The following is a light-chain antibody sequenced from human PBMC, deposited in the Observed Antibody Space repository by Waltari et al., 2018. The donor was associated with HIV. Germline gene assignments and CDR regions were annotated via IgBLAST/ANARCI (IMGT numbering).Light chain of an antibody. Sequence: IELTHSPGTLSLSPGERATLSCRASQSVSSSYLTWYQQKPGQAPRLLIYCASSRATGIPDRFSGSGSGTDFTLTISRLEPEDFAVYYCQQYGSSGWTFGQGTKVEIK. CDR2: CAS. J-gene: IGKJ1*01. CDR1: QSVSSSY. V-gene: IGKV3-20*01. CDR3: QQYGSSGWT.